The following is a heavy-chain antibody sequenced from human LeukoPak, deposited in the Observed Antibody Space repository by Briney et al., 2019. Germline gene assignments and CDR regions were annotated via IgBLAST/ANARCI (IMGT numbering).Heavy chain of an antibody. V-gene: IGHV4-28*05. D-gene: IGHD3-22*01. CDR3: ARTDSSGYDAFDV. J-gene: IGHJ3*01. CDR1: GYSIRSHHG. Sequence: SETLSLTCTVSGYSIRSHHGWGWIRQPPGKGLEWIGYIYFSGSVLDNPSLKSRVTLSVDKSKSQFSLRMTSVTAVDTAVYYCARTDSSGYDAFDVWGQGTMVTVSS. CDR2: IYFSGSV.